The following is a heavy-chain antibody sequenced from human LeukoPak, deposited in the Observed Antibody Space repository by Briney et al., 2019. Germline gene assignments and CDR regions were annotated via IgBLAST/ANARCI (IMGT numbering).Heavy chain of an antibody. J-gene: IGHJ4*02. CDR2: IRYDGSNK. CDR1: GFTFSSYG. V-gene: IGHV3-30*02. D-gene: IGHD3-10*01. CDR3: AKDLYGSGSYQIRLFDY. Sequence: GGSLRLSCAASGFTFSSYGMHWVRQAPGKGLEWVAFIRYDGSNKFYADSVKGRFTISRDNSKNTLYLQMNSLRAEDTAVYYCAKDLYGSGSYQIRLFDYWGQGTLVTVSS.